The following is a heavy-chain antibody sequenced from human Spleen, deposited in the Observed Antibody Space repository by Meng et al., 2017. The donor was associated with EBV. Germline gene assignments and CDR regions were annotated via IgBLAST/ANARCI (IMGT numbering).Heavy chain of an antibody. Sequence: QVRLQECGPGQVKPSEPLSLPSSGSGCFISSSGYYWGWIRQPPGKGLEWIGSIYYSGSTYYNPSLKSRVTISVDTSKNQFSLKLSSVTAADTAVYYCARAFSTSGWFDPWGQGTLVTVSS. CDR3: ARAFSTSGWFDP. V-gene: IGHV4-39*07. J-gene: IGHJ5*02. D-gene: IGHD3/OR15-3a*01. CDR1: GCFISSSGYY. CDR2: IYYSGST.